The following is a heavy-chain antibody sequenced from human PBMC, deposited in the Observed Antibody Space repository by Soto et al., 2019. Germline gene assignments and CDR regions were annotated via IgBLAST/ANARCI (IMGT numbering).Heavy chain of an antibody. D-gene: IGHD3-3*01. CDR2: ISSSGSTI. CDR3: ARGCLLRFFLLGDAFDI. Sequence: EVQLVESGGGLVQPGGSLRLSCAASGFTFSNYNMNWVRQAPGKGLEWVSYISSSGSTIYYADSVKGRFTISRDNAKNSLYLQMNSLRAEDTAVYYCARGCLLRFFLLGDAFDIWGQGTMVTVSS. CDR1: GFTFSNYN. J-gene: IGHJ3*02. V-gene: IGHV3-48*01.